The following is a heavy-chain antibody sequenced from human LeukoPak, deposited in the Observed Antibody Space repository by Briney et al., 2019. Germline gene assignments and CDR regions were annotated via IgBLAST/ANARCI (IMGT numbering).Heavy chain of an antibody. Sequence: ASVKVSCKASGDTFTGYYMHWVRQAPGQGLEWMGWIDPNTGGTNYAQKFQGRVTMTRDTSISTAYMELSRLRSDDTAVYYCARGRSGPGYSSGWYDAFDIWGQGTMVTVSS. D-gene: IGHD6-19*01. CDR3: ARGRSGPGYSSGWYDAFDI. CDR1: GDTFTGYY. V-gene: IGHV1-2*02. CDR2: IDPNTGGT. J-gene: IGHJ3*02.